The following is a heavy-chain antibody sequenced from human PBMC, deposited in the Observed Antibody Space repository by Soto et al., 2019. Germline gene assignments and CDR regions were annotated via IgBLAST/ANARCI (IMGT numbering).Heavy chain of an antibody. CDR2: ISGSGGST. Sequence: PGGSLRLSCAASGFTFSSYAMSWVRQAPGKGLEWVSAISGSGGSTYYADSVKGRFTISRDNSKNTLYLQMNSLRAEDTAVYYCAKGTRYCSGGSCYSGAFDIWGQGTMVTVSS. D-gene: IGHD2-15*01. J-gene: IGHJ3*02. CDR3: AKGTRYCSGGSCYSGAFDI. CDR1: GFTFSSYA. V-gene: IGHV3-23*01.